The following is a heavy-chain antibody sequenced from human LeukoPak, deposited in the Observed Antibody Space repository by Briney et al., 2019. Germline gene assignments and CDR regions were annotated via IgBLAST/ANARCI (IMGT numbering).Heavy chain of an antibody. J-gene: IGHJ6*03. Sequence: PSETLSLTCAVYGGSFSGYYWSWIRQPPGKGLEWIGEINHSGSTNYNPSLKSRVTISVGTSKNQFSLKLSSVTAADTAVYYCARRGGTTRSYYMDVWGKGTTVTVSS. V-gene: IGHV4-34*01. CDR2: INHSGST. D-gene: IGHD1-7*01. CDR3: ARRGGTTRSYYMDV. CDR1: GGSFSGYY.